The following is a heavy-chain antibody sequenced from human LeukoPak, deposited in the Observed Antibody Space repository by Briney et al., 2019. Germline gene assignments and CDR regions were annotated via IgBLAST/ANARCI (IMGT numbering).Heavy chain of an antibody. CDR2: IHYSEST. J-gene: IGHJ5*02. CDR1: GVSISNYY. D-gene: IGHD5-18*01. Sequence: SETLSLTCTVSGVSISNYYWNWVRQSPGKGLEWIGYIHYSESTNYNPSLKSRVTISADTSKNQFSLKPRSVTAADAAVYYCASGYQTFDPWGQGTLVTVSS. V-gene: IGHV4-59*01. CDR3: ASGYQTFDP.